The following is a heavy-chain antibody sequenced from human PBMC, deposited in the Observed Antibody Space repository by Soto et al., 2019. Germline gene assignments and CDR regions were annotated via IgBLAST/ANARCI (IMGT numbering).Heavy chain of an antibody. CDR2: IYYSGST. V-gene: IGHV4-31*03. Sequence: QVQLQESGPGLVKPSQTLSLTCTVSGGSISSGGYYWSWIRQHPGKGLEWIGYIYYSGSTYYNPALKSRVTIAVDTSKNQFSLKLSSVTAADTAVYYCAGGRRPHVVVWFGEPRFDYWGQGTLVTVSS. D-gene: IGHD3-10*01. J-gene: IGHJ4*02. CDR1: GGSISSGGYY. CDR3: AGGRRPHVVVWFGEPRFDY.